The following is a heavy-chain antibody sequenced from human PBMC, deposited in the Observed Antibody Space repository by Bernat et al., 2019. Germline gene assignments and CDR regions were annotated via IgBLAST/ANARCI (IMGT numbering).Heavy chain of an antibody. V-gene: IGHV3-23*04. Sequence: VQLVESGGGVVQPGRSLRLSCAASGFTFSSYAMSWVRQAPGKGLEWVSAISGSGGSTYYADSVKGRFTISRDNSKNTLYLQMNSLRAEDTAVYYCAKSSSKYQLPRLDYWGQGTLVTVSS. J-gene: IGHJ4*02. CDR1: GFTFSSYA. CDR2: ISGSGGST. D-gene: IGHD2-2*01. CDR3: AKSSSKYQLPRLDY.